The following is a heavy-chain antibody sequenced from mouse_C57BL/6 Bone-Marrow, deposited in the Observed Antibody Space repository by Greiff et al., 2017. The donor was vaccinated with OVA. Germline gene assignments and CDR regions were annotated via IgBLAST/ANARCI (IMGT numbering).Heavy chain of an antibody. CDR3: ARTPIPTVVATDWYYDV. D-gene: IGHD1-1*01. J-gene: IGHJ1*03. Sequence: VQLQQPGAELVMPGASVKLSCKASGYTFTSYWMHWVKQRPGQGLEWIGEIDPSDSYTNYNQKFKGKSTLTVDKSSSTAYMQLSSLTSEDSAVYYCARTPIPTVVATDWYYDVWGTGTTVTVSS. V-gene: IGHV1-69*01. CDR1: GYTFTSYW. CDR2: IDPSDSYT.